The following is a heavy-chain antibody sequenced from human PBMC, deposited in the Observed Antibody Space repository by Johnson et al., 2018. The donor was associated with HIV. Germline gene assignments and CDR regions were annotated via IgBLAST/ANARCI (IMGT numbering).Heavy chain of an antibody. J-gene: IGHJ3*02. Sequence: VQLLESGGGLVQHGGSLRLSCAASGFTVSSNYMSWVRQAPGKGLEWVSVIYSGGSTYYADYVKGRFAISRDNSKNTLYLQMNSLKTEDTAVYYCTTPYSGTRPDLDAFDIWGQGTMVTVSS. CDR1: GFTVSSNY. V-gene: IGHV3-66*01. CDR3: TTPYSGTRPDLDAFDI. CDR2: IYSGGST. D-gene: IGHD1-26*01.